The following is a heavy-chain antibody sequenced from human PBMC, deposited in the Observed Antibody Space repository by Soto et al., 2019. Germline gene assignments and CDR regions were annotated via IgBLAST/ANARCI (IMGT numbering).Heavy chain of an antibody. V-gene: IGHV3-53*01. Sequence: EVQLVESGGGLVQPGGSLRISCVASGFSVSNSYMSWVRQAPGKGLEWVSILYSGGTTYYADSVKGRFTFSRDTSENTVFLQMNNLRVEDTAVYYYVRDRGGSYWLDPWGQGTLVTVSS. CDR1: GFSVSNSY. J-gene: IGHJ5*02. CDR2: LYSGGTT. CDR3: VRDRGGSYWLDP. D-gene: IGHD2-15*01.